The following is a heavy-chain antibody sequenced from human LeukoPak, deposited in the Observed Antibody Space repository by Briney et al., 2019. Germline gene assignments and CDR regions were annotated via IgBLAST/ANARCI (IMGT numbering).Heavy chain of an antibody. J-gene: IGHJ4*02. CDR3: ARGKYSSGWFDY. CDR1: GFTLSTYW. Sequence: GGSLRLSCAASGFTLSTYWMHWVRQAPGKGLVWVSRINNDGSSATYADSVEGRFTISRDNAKNTLYLQMNSLRAEDTAVYYCARGKYSSGWFDYWGQGTLVTVSS. D-gene: IGHD6-19*01. CDR2: INNDGSSA. V-gene: IGHV3-74*01.